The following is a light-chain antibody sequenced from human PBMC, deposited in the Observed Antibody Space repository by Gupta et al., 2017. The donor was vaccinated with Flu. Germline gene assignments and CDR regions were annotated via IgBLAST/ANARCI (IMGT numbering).Light chain of an antibody. Sequence: LQMLQSPSSLSASIGDRVTITCRASQNISSYLNWYQQKPGKAPKLLIYAASSLQSGVPSRFSGSGSGTDFTLTISSLQPEDFATYYCQQSYSTPRTFGQGTKVEIK. CDR1: QNISSY. J-gene: IGKJ1*01. CDR2: AAS. CDR3: QQSYSTPRT. V-gene: IGKV1-39*01.